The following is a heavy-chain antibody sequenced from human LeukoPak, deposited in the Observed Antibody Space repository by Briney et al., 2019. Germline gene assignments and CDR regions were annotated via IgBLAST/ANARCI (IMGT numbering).Heavy chain of an antibody. CDR2: IYHSGST. D-gene: IGHD3-22*01. CDR3: ARGFGVITP. CDR1: GYSISSGYY. Sequence: SETLSLTCSVSGYSISSGYYWGWIRQPPGKGLEGIGSIYHSGSTYYNSTLKSRVTISVDTSKNQFSLKLSSVTAADTAIYYCARGFGVITPWGQGTLVTVSS. J-gene: IGHJ5*02. V-gene: IGHV4-38-2*02.